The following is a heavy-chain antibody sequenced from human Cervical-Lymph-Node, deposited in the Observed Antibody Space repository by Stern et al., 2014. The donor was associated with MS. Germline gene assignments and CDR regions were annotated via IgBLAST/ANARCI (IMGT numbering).Heavy chain of an antibody. CDR3: ARDWEQWPSNGMDV. J-gene: IGHJ6*02. CDR1: GGTFSSYA. CDR2: IIPIFGTA. Sequence: VHLVESGAEVKKPGSSGKVSCKASGGTFSSYAISWVRQAPGQGLEWMGGIIPIFGTANYAQKFQGRVTITADESTSTAYMELSSLRSEDTAVYYCARDWEQWPSNGMDVWGQGTTVTVSS. V-gene: IGHV1-69*01. D-gene: IGHD6-19*01.